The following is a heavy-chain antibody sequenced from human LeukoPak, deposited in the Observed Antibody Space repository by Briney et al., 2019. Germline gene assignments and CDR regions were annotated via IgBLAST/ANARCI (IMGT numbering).Heavy chain of an antibody. D-gene: IGHD7-27*01. V-gene: IGHV3-7*01. J-gene: IGHJ3*02. CDR1: GFTFSSYW. CDR3: VRATVVDPLGAFEN. CDR2: IKQDGSEK. Sequence: GGSLRLSCAASGFTFSSYWMSWVRQAPGKGLEWVANIKQDGSEKYYVDSVKGRFTISRDNAKNSLYLQMNSLRAEDTAVYYCVRATVVDPLGAFENWGQGTMVTVSS.